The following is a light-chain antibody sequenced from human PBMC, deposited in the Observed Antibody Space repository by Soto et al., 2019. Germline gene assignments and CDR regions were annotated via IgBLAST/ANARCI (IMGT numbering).Light chain of an antibody. J-gene: IGKJ4*01. CDR3: QHYGSIPPT. CDR1: QSVGSSY. Sequence: ESVLTQSPGTLSLSPGEIATLSCSASQSVGSSYLAWYQQKPGQAPRLLIYGASSRATCIPDRFSGSGSGTDFTLTISRLEPEDFAVYYCQHYGSIPPTFGGGTKVEI. V-gene: IGKV3-20*01. CDR2: GAS.